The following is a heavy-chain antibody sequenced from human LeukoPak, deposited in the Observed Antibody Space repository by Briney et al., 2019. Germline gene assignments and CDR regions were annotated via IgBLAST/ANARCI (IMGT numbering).Heavy chain of an antibody. D-gene: IGHD5-18*01. V-gene: IGHV4-34*01. J-gene: IGHJ5*02. CDR1: GGSFSGYY. CDR3: APRSDIEHSYGYGKWFDP. CDR2: INHSGST. Sequence: SETLSLTCAVYGGSFSGYYWSWIRQPPGKGLEWIGEINHSGSTNYNASLKRRVTVSVDSSKNQFSLRLSSVTAADTAVYYCAPRSDIEHSYGYGKWFDPWGQGTRVTVSS.